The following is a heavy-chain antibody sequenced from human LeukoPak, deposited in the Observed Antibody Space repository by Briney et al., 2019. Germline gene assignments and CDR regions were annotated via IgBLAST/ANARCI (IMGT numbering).Heavy chain of an antibody. D-gene: IGHD5-18*01. CDR2: INPSGGST. V-gene: IGHV1-46*01. CDR1: GYTFTGYY. Sequence: ASVKVSCKASGYTFTGYYTHWVRQAPGQGLEWMGIINPSGGSTSYAQKFQGRVTMTRDMSTSTVYMELSSLRSEDTAVYYCARAGYSYEGWFDPWGQGTLVTVSS. CDR3: ARAGYSYEGWFDP. J-gene: IGHJ5*02.